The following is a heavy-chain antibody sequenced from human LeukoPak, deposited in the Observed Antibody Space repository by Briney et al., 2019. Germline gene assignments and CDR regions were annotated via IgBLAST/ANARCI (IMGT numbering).Heavy chain of an antibody. CDR1: GFTFSSYG. D-gene: IGHD3/OR15-3a*01. CDR2: IWYDGSKK. CDR3: ARYFGTISSFDY. J-gene: IGHJ4*02. Sequence: GRSLRLSCAASGFTFSSYGMHWVRQAPGKGLEWAAVIWYDGSKKYYADSVKGRFTISRDQSKNTLYLQMNSLRAEDTAVYYCARYFGTISSFDYWGQGTLVTVSS. V-gene: IGHV3-33*01.